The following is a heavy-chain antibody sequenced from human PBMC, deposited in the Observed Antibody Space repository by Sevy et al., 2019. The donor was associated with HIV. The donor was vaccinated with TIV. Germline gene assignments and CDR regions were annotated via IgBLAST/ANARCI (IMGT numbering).Heavy chain of an antibody. J-gene: IGHJ6*02. D-gene: IGHD6-13*01. V-gene: IGHV3-33*01. CDR1: GFTFSSDG. CDR3: ARRVERGFDYGMDV. Sequence: GGSLRLSCAASGFTFSSDGMHWVLQAPGKGLEWVAVIWYDGSNKYYADSVKGRFTISRDNSKNTLYLQMNSLRAEDTAVYYCARRVERGFDYGMDVWGQGTTVTVSS. CDR2: IWYDGSNK.